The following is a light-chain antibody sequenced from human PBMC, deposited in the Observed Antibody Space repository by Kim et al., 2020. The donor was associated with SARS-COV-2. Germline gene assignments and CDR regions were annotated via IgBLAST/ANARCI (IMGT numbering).Light chain of an antibody. J-gene: IGKJ1*01. CDR1: QSDDSN. CDR2: GAS. V-gene: IGKV3-15*01. Sequence: VSPGERATFSCRASQSDDSNLSWYQQKPGPAPRLLIYGASTTATGFPARFRGSGSGTEFTLTINNLQSEEFAVYYCQQYNNWLRTFGQGTKVDIK. CDR3: QQYNNWLRT.